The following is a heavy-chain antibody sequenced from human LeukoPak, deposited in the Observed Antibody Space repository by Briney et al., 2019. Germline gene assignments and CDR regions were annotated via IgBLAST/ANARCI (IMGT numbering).Heavy chain of an antibody. V-gene: IGHV4-59*01. CDR2: ISYSGSP. D-gene: IGHD3-10*01. Sequence: SETLSLTCTVSGGSISSYYWSWIRQPAGKGLEWIGYISYSGSPNYNPSLKSRVTMSVDTSKNQFSLKLTSVTAADTAVYYCARGPPLPDYYGSGSFDYWGRGTLVTVSS. CDR1: GGSISSYY. J-gene: IGHJ4*02. CDR3: ARGPPLPDYYGSGSFDY.